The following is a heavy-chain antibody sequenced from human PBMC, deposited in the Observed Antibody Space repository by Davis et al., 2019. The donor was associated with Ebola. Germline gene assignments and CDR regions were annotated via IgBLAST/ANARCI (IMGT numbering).Heavy chain of an antibody. CDR2: IIPILGIA. D-gene: IGHD1-26*01. J-gene: IGHJ6*02. CDR3: ARDVAEWELLGNGMDV. Sequence: AASVKVSCKASGGTFSSYAISWVRQAPGQGLEWMGRIIPILGIANYAQKFQGRVTITADKSTSTAYMELSSLRSEDTAVYYCARDVAEWELLGNGMDVWGQGTTVTVSS. CDR1: GGTFSSYA. V-gene: IGHV1-69*04.